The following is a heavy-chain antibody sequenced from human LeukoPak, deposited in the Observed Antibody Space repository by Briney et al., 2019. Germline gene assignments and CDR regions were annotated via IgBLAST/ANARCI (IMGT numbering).Heavy chain of an antibody. V-gene: IGHV3-23*01. CDR3: AKAKTWRGYSSGWYYFDY. CDR1: GFTFSSYA. D-gene: IGHD6-19*01. J-gene: IGHJ4*02. CDR2: ISGSGGST. Sequence: GGSLRLSCAASGFTFSSYAMSWVRQAPGKGLEWVSAISGSGGSTYYADSVKGRFTISRDNSKNTLYLQMNSLRAEDTAVYYCAKAKTWRGYSSGWYYFDYWGQGTLVTVSS.